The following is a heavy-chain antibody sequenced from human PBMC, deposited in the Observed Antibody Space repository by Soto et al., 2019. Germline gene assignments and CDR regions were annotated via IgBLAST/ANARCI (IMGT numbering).Heavy chain of an antibody. CDR2: TRDKPNNYAA. V-gene: IGHV3-72*01. CDR3: ARETGGSYDY. Sequence: EGQLVQSGGGLVQPGGSLRLSCTASGFAFDDYYMDWVRQVPGKGLEWIGRTRDKPNNYAAEYVASVKGRFTISRDASKDSMYLQMNPVKTEDTAVYYCARETGGSYDYWGQGALVIVSS. J-gene: IGHJ4*02. CDR1: GFAFDDYY. D-gene: IGHD1-26*01.